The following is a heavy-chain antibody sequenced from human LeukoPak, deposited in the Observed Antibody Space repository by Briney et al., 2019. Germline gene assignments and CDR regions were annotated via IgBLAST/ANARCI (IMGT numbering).Heavy chain of an antibody. D-gene: IGHD1-1*01. CDR3: ASRVRYSGAFDI. CDR1: GFTFSSYA. CDR2: ISYDGSNK. J-gene: IGHJ3*02. V-gene: IGHV3-30*01. Sequence: GRSLRLSCAASGFTFSSYAMHWVRQAPGKGLEWVAVISYDGSNKYYADSVKGRFTISRDNSKNTLYLQMNSLRAEDTAVYYCASRVRYSGAFDIWGQGTMATVSS.